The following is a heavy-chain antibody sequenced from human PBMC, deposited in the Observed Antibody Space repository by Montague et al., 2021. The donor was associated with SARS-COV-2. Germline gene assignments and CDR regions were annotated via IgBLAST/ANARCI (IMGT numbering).Heavy chain of an antibody. CDR3: AKEREVVRAARTLVAFEL. CDR1: GGSSSVYY. V-gene: IGHV4-34*01. J-gene: IGHJ3*01. Sequence: SETLSLTCAVYGGSSSVYYWSWLRQTPRSGLEWIAVINHSGTDNYNPSLKSRASISVDTPKNQFTLKWTSVTAADTAMYYCAKEREVVRAARTLVAFELWGQGTMVTVSS. D-gene: IGHD2-2*01. CDR2: INHSGTD.